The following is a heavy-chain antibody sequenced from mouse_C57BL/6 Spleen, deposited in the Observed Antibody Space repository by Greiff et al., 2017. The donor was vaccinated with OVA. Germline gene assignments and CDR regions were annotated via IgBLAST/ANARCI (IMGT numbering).Heavy chain of an antibody. CDR2: ILPGSGST. V-gene: IGHV1-9*01. CDR3: AIRRITTVVEDYAMDY. D-gene: IGHD1-1*01. CDR1: GYTFTGSW. J-gene: IGHJ4*01. Sequence: QVQLQQSGAELMKPGASVKLSCKATGYTFTGSWIEWVKQRPGHGLEWIGEILPGSGSTNYNEKFKGKATFTADTSSNTAYMQLSSLTTEDAAIYYCAIRRITTVVEDYAMDYWGQGTSVTVSS.